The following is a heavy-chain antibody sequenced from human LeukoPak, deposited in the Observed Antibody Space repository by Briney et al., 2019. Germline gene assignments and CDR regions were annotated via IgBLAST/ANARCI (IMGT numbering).Heavy chain of an antibody. CDR3: VRDGGGDPYSLRH. V-gene: IGHV1-2*02. D-gene: IGHD3-16*01. J-gene: IGHJ4*02. CDR2: IHPNLGGT. Sequence: ASLKVSCKASGYTFTGHYLHWVRQAPGQGLEWMGWIHPNLGGTNYPQKFQGRVTMTRDTSITTAYMELSSLRSDDTAVYYCVRDGGGDPYSLRHWGQGTLVTVSS. CDR1: GYTFTGHY.